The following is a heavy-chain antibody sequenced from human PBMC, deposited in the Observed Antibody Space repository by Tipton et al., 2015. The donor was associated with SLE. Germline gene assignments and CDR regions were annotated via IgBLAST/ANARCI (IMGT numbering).Heavy chain of an antibody. CDR2: IFYSGST. J-gene: IGHJ4*02. CDR1: GDSISSSAYY. V-gene: IGHV4-39*07. Sequence: TLSLTCTVSGDSISSSAYYWGWVRQPPGKGLEWIGTIFYSGSTYYNPSLESRVTISVDTSKNQFSLKLSSVTAADTAVYYCAGASTPNSYDCSGFYLSFYFDDWGQGTQVTVSS. CDR3: AGASTPNSYDCSGFYLSFYFDD. D-gene: IGHD3-22*01.